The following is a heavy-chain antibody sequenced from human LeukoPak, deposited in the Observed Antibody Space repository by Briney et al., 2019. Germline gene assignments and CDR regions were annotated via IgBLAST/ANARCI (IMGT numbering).Heavy chain of an antibody. J-gene: IGHJ4*02. CDR3: ARDLQRRGYSYGWDFDY. CDR1: GFTFSSYW. CDR2: IKQDGSEK. Sequence: GGSLRLSCAASGFTFSSYWMSWVRQAPGKGLEWVANIKQDGSEKKYVDSVKGRFTISRDNAKNSLYLQMNSLRAEDTAVYYCARDLQRRGYSYGWDFDYWGQGTLVTVSS. D-gene: IGHD5-18*01. V-gene: IGHV3-7*01.